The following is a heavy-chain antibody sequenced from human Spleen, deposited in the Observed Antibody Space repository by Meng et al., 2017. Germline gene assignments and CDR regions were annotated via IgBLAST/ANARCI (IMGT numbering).Heavy chain of an antibody. CDR2: ISRSGTTI. V-gene: IGHV3-48*04. Sequence: GGSLRLSCTASGFTFSTYSMNWVRQAPGKGLEWVSYISRSGTTIYYADSVKGRFTISRDNAKNSLYLQMNSLRAEDTAVYYCARDRDGYNSLTEIDYWGQGTLVTVSS. CDR1: GFTFSTYS. D-gene: IGHD5-24*01. J-gene: IGHJ4*02. CDR3: ARDRDGYNSLTEIDY.